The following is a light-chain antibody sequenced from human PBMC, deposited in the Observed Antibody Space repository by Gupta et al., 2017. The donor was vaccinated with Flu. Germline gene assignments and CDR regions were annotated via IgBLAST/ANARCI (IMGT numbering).Light chain of an antibody. Sequence: NCKCRQRILYSSHNWNYLAWYQQKPGQPPKLLIYWASTRASGVPDRFSGSGSGTDFTLTITSLQAEDVAVYYCQQYYTSPLTFGGGTKVE. J-gene: IGKJ4*01. V-gene: IGKV4-1*01. CDR3: QQYYTSPLT. CDR2: WAS. CDR1: QRILYSSHNWNY.